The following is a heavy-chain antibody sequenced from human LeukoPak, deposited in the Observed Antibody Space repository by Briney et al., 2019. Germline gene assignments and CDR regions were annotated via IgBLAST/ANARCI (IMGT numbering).Heavy chain of an antibody. CDR1: GGTFSSYA. CDR2: VIPILGIA. D-gene: IGHD3-22*01. Sequence: GSSVKVSCKASGGTFSSYAISWVRQAPGRGLEWMGRVIPILGIANYAQKFQGRVTITADKSTSTAYMELSSLRSEDTAVYYCARARSTMIVAEYFDYWGQGTLVTVSS. V-gene: IGHV1-69*04. J-gene: IGHJ4*02. CDR3: ARARSTMIVAEYFDY.